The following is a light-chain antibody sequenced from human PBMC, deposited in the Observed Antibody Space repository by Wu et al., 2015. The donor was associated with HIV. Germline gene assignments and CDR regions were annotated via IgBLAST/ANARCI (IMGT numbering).Light chain of an antibody. J-gene: IGKJ1*01. V-gene: IGKV1-39*01. CDR1: QIISGY. CDR2: AAS. Sequence: DIQMTQSPSSLSASLGDRVTITCRASQIISGYLNWYQQKPGKAPNLLIYAASTLQTGVPSRFSGSGSGTYFTLTISGLQPEDSATYYCQQNYSTLRTFGQGTKVEMK. CDR3: QQNYSTLRT.